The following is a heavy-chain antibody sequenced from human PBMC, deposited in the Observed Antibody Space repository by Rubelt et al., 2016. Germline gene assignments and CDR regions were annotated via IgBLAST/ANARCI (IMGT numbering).Heavy chain of an antibody. CDR1: GGSLSGYY. V-gene: IGHV4-34*02. CDR3: ARTYYYDSSGPVDY. D-gene: IGHD3-22*01. Sequence: QVHLQQWGAGLLKPSETLSLTCAVHGGSLSGYYWGWIRQPPGTGLEWVGAISYSGNTYYNPSLQSRVTITVDTSTNQFSLKLSSVTAADTAVYYCARTYYYDSSGPVDYWGQGTLVTVSS. CDR2: ISYSGNT. J-gene: IGHJ4*02.